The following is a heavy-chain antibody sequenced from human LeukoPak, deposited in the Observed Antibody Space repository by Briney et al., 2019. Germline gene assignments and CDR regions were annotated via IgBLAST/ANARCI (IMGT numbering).Heavy chain of an antibody. CDR2: INHSGST. CDR3: ARGPGYYYDSSGYSIDY. J-gene: IGHJ4*02. D-gene: IGHD3-22*01. CDR1: GGSFSGYY. Sequence: PSETPSLTCAVYGGSFSGYYWSWIRQPPGKGLEWIGEINHSGSTNYNPSLKSRVTISVDTSKNQFSLKLSSVTAADTAVYYCARGPGYYYDSSGYSIDYWGQGTLVTVSS. V-gene: IGHV4-34*01.